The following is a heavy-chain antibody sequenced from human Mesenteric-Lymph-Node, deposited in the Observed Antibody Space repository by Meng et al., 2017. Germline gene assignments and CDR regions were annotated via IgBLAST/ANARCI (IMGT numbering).Heavy chain of an antibody. CDR3: ARAEKIVVVNYYYGMDV. D-gene: IGHD2-2*01. Sequence: GGSLRLSCAASGFTFSSYEMNWVRQAPGKGLEWVSYISSSGSTIYYADSVKGRFTISRDNSKNSLYLQMNSLRAEDTAVYYCARAEKIVVVNYYYGMDVWGQGTTVTVSS. V-gene: IGHV3-48*03. J-gene: IGHJ6*02. CDR2: ISSSGSTI. CDR1: GFTFSSYE.